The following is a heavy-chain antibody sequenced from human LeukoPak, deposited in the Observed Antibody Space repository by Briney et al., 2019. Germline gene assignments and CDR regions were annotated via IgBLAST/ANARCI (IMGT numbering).Heavy chain of an antibody. D-gene: IGHD3-10*01. CDR3: TREDPYGSGSHDY. CDR2: INPNSGGT. CDR1: GYTFTGYY. Sequence: ASVKVSCTASGYTFTGYYMHWVRQAPGQGLEWMGRINPNSGGTNYAQKFQGRVTMTRDTSISTAYMELSRLRSDDTAVYYCTREDPYGSGSHDYWGQGTLVTVSS. V-gene: IGHV1-2*06. J-gene: IGHJ4*02.